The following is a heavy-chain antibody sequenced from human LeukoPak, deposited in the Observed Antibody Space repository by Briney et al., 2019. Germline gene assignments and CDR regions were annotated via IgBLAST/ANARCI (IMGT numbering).Heavy chain of an antibody. Sequence: SETLSLTCTVSGGSISSYYWSWIRQPPGKGLEWIGYIYYSGSTNYNPSLKSRVTISVDTSKNQFSLKLSSVTAADTAVYYCARRAPKYYYYYYGMDVWGQGTTVTVSS. V-gene: IGHV4-59*08. CDR1: GGSISSYY. CDR2: IYYSGST. J-gene: IGHJ6*02. CDR3: ARRAPKYYYYYYGMDV.